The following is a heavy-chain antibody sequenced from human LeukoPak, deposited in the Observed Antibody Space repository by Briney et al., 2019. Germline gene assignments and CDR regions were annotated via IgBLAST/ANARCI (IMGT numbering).Heavy chain of an antibody. V-gene: IGHV3-33*01. CDR2: IYYDGSNI. Sequence: GGSLRLSCAASEFTSTTYGMHWVRQAPGKGLEWVAFIYYDGSNIYYADYVKGRFTISRDISKNTLYLQMDSLRAEDTAIYYCARDWKTNSFDYWGQGTLVTVSS. J-gene: IGHJ4*02. CDR1: EFTSTTYG. D-gene: IGHD1-1*01. CDR3: ARDWKTNSFDY.